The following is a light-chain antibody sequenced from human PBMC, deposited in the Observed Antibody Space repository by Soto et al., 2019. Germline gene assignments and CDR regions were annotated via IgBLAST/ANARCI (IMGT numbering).Light chain of an antibody. J-gene: IGKJ1*01. CDR3: QQSYISPRT. Sequence: DIQMTQSPSSLSASVGDRVTITCRASQSISTYLNWYQQKSGNAPKLLIYDVSTLQTGVPSRFSGSGFGTDFTLTISSLQPEDFSTYYCQQSYISPRTFGQGTKVEIK. CDR1: QSISTY. CDR2: DVS. V-gene: IGKV1-39*01.